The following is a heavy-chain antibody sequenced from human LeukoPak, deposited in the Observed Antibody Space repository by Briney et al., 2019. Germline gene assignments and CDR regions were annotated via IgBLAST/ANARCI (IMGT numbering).Heavy chain of an antibody. D-gene: IGHD6-13*01. CDR3: AGKASSWLDY. J-gene: IGHJ4*02. Sequence: ASVKVSCKASGYTFSGYYMHWVRQAPGQGLEWMGWINPDSGGTNYAQKFQGRVTMTRDTSISTAYMELSRLKSDDTAVYYCAGKASSWLDYWGQGTLVTVSS. CDR1: GYTFSGYY. CDR2: INPDSGGT. V-gene: IGHV1-2*02.